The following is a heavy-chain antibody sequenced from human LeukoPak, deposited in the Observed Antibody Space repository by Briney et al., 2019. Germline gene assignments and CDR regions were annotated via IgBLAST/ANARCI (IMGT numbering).Heavy chain of an antibody. CDR1: GFTFSSYA. CDR2: ISGSGGST. CDR3: AKDAFRFSEWSTVFSFLQFDY. Sequence: PGGSLRLSCAASGFTFSSYAMSWVRQAPGKGLEWVSAISGSGGSTYYADSVKGRFTISRDNSKNTLYLQMNSLRAEDTAVYYCAKDAFRFSEWSTVFSFLQFDYWGQGTLVTVSS. J-gene: IGHJ4*02. V-gene: IGHV3-23*01. D-gene: IGHD3-3*01.